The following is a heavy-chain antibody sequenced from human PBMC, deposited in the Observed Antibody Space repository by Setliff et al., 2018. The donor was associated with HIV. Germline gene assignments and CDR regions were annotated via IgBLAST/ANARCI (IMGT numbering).Heavy chain of an antibody. CDR2: INHSGST. CDR3: AAWGPRYSYAPYFFDS. Sequence: KTSETLSLTCAVSGGSFSAYYWTWIRQPPGKGLEWIGEINHSGSTNYSPSLKSRVTISVDASRNQFSLRLSSVTAADTAVYYCAAWGPRYSYAPYFFDSWGQGTLVTVSS. D-gene: IGHD5-18*01. CDR1: GGSFSAYY. J-gene: IGHJ4*02. V-gene: IGHV4-34*01.